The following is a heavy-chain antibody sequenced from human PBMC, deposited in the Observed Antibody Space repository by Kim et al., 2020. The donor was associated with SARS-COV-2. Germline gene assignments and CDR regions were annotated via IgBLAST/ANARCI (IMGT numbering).Heavy chain of an antibody. J-gene: IGHJ4*02. Sequence: GSLRLSCAASGFTFSSYEMNWVRQAPGKGLEWVSYISSSGSTIYYGDSVKGRFTISRDNAKNSLYLQMNSLRAEDTAVYYCARGLYYYDSSGYYSYRSYFDYWGQGTLVTVSS. D-gene: IGHD3-22*01. CDR2: ISSSGSTI. CDR3: ARGLYYYDSSGYYSYRSYFDY. V-gene: IGHV3-48*03. CDR1: GFTFSSYE.